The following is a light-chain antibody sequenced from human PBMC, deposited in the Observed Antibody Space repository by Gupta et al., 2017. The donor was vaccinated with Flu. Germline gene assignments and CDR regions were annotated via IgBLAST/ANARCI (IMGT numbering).Light chain of an antibody. CDR2: NDN. Sequence: YKHLPGTAPRLLIYNDNQRPSGVPDRFSGSKSGTSASLAIGGLQSEDEADYYCAAWDDSLTALSADGSLTGLWVFGGGTKLSVL. CDR3: AAWDDSLTALSADGSLTGLWV. V-gene: IGLV1-44*01. J-gene: IGLJ3*02.